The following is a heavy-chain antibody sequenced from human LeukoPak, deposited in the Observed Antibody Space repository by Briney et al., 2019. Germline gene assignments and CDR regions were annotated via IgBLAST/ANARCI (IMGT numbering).Heavy chain of an antibody. D-gene: IGHD6-13*01. V-gene: IGHV3-33*08. CDR3: ARGYSSSWYGYYYYGMDV. CDR1: GFTVSSNY. Sequence: PGGSLRLSCAASGFTVSSNYMSWVRQAPGKGLEWVAVIWYDGSNKYYADSVKGRFTISRDNSKNTLYLQMNSLRAEDTAVYYCARGYSSSWYGYYYYGMDVWGQGTTVTVSS. CDR2: IWYDGSNK. J-gene: IGHJ6*02.